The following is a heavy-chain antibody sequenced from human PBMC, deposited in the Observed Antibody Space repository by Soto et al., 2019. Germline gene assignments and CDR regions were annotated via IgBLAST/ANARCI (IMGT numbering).Heavy chain of an antibody. CDR2: ISAYNGNT. V-gene: IGHV1-18*01. J-gene: IGHJ3*02. D-gene: IGHD3-22*01. CDR1: GYTFTSYG. CDR3: ARGLSLHYDSSGSSYGLDAFDI. Sequence: QVQLVQSGAEVKKPGASVKVSCKASGYTFTSYGISWVRQAPGQGLEWMGWISAYNGNTNYAQKLQGRVTMTTDTSTSTAYMELRSLRSDDTAVYYCARGLSLHYDSSGSSYGLDAFDIWGQGTMVTVSS.